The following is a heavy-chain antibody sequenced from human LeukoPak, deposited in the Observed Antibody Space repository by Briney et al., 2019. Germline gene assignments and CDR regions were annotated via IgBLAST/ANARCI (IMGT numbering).Heavy chain of an antibody. D-gene: IGHD3-22*01. CDR1: GGSISSSSYY. J-gene: IGHJ4*02. CDR2: IYYSGST. Sequence: PSETLSLTCTVSGGSISSSSYYWGWIRQPPGKGLEWIGSIYYSGSTYYNPSLKSRDTISVDTSKNQFSLKLSSVTAADTAVYYCATTFGRTYYYDSSGIGNWGQGTLVTVSS. CDR3: ATTFGRTYYYDSSGIGN. V-gene: IGHV4-39*07.